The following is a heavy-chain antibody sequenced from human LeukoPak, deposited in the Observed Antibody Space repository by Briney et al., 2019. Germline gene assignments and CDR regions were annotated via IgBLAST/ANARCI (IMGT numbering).Heavy chain of an antibody. CDR1: GFTFARYR. V-gene: IGHV3-21*01. CDR2: ISSSSSNI. CDR3: VRAVEYYYDSSGYAVDY. D-gene: IGHD3-22*01. J-gene: IGHJ4*02. Sequence: GGSLRLSCAASGFTFARYRMNWVRQAPGKGLEWVSSISSSSSNIYYADSVTGRFTISRDNAKHSLYLQMNSLRAEDTAVYYCVRAVEYYYDSSGYAVDYWGQGTLVTVSS.